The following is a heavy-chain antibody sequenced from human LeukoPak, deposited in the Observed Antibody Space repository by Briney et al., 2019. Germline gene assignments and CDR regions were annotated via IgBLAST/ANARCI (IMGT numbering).Heavy chain of an antibody. CDR1: GFTFSSYA. J-gene: IGHJ4*02. Sequence: PGGSLRLSCAASGFTFSSYAMSWVRQAPGKGLEWVSAISGSGGSTYYADSVKGRFTISRDNSKNTLYVEMNSLRAEDTAVYYCASTIVGTTPAVDYWGQGTLVTVSS. CDR2: ISGSGGST. CDR3: ASTIVGTTPAVDY. V-gene: IGHV3-23*01. D-gene: IGHD1-26*01.